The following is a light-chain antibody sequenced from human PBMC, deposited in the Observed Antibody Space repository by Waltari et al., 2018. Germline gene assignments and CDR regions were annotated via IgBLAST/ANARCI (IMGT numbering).Light chain of an antibody. CDR2: ASS. CDR3: QHHFRLPAT. V-gene: IGKV3-20*01. Sequence: IVLTQSPGTLSLSPGGRVTLSCRASQNIGHYLAWYQQKPGQAPRLLIYASSTMAAGIPDRFSGSGSGADFSLTITRLEPDDFAVYYCQHHFRLPATFGQGTKV. J-gene: IGKJ1*01. CDR1: QNIGHY.